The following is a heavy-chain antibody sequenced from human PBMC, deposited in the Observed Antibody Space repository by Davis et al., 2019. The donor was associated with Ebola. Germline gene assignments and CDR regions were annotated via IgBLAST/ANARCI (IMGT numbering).Heavy chain of an antibody. D-gene: IGHD6-19*01. CDR3: ARDTSGIAVAGQ. J-gene: IGHJ4*02. CDR2: INPHNGNT. V-gene: IGHV1-18*04. CDR1: GYTFTSYG. Sequence: AASVKVSCKASGYTFTSYGITWVRQAPGQGLEWMGWINPHNGNTNYAQKLQGRVTMTTDTSTSTAYMELRSLRSDDTAVYYCARDTSGIAVAGQWGQGTLVTVSS.